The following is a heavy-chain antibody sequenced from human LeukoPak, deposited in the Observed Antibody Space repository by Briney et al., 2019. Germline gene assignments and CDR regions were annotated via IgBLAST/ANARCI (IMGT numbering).Heavy chain of an antibody. Sequence: SETLSLTCTLSGGSISSGSYYWSWIRQPAGEGLEWIGRIYTSGSTNYNPSLKSRVTISVDTSKNQFSLKLSSVTAADTAVYYCAGYSSWSDFDYWGQGTLVTVSS. D-gene: IGHD6-13*01. J-gene: IGHJ4*02. CDR1: GGSISSGSYY. CDR3: AGYSSWSDFDY. V-gene: IGHV4-61*02. CDR2: IYTSGST.